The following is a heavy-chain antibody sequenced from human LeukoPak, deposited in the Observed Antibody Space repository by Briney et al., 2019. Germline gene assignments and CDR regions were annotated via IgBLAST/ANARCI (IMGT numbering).Heavy chain of an antibody. CDR2: IYYSGST. D-gene: IGHD3-10*01. CDR1: GSSISSYY. V-gene: IGHV4-59*08. Sequence: SETLSLTCTVSGSSISSYYWSWIRQPPGKGLEWIGYIYYSGSTNYNPSLKSRVTISVDTSKNQFSLKLSSVTAADTAVYYCARHRSYGSGSYGYFDYWGQGTLVTVSS. CDR3: ARHRSYGSGSYGYFDY. J-gene: IGHJ4*02.